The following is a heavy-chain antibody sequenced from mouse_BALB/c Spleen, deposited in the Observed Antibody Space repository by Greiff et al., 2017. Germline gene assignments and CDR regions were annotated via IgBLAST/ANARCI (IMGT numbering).Heavy chain of an antibody. D-gene: IGHD2-2*01. CDR3: ARGSYGYGYAMDY. J-gene: IGHJ4*01. CDR2: ISSGSSTI. V-gene: IGHV5-17*02. CDR1: GFTFSSFG. Sequence: EVMLVESGGGLVQPGGSRKLSCAASGFTFSSFGMHWVRQAPEKGLEWVAYISSGSSTIYYADTVKGRFTISRDNPKNTLFLQMTSLRSEDTAMYYCARGSYGYGYAMDYWGQGTSVTVSS.